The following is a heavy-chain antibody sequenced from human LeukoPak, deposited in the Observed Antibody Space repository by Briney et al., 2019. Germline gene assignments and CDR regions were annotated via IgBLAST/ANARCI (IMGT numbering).Heavy chain of an antibody. CDR3: ATDQGGDYYDFWSGYENWFDP. CDR2: FDPEDGET. Sequence: ASVKVSCKVSGYTLTELSMHWVRQAPGKGLEWMGGFDPEDGETIYAQKLQGRVTVTEDTSTDTAYMELSSLRSEDTAVYYCATDQGGDYYDFWSGYENWFDPWGQGTLVTVSS. V-gene: IGHV1-24*01. J-gene: IGHJ5*02. D-gene: IGHD3-3*01. CDR1: GYTLTELS.